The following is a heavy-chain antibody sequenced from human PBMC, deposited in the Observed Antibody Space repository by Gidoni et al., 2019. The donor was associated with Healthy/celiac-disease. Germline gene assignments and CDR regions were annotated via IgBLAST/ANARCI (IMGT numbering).Heavy chain of an antibody. D-gene: IGHD1-7*01. CDR1: GFTFSNAW. Sequence: EVQLVESGGGLVKPGGSLRLSCAASGFTFSNAWMSGVRQAPGKGLELVGRIKSKTDGGTTDYAAPVKGRFTISRDDSKNTLYLQMNSLKTEDTAVYYCTTSPTHSITGTIWSVGAFDIWGQGTMVTVSS. J-gene: IGHJ3*02. CDR3: TTSPTHSITGTIWSVGAFDI. CDR2: IKSKTDGGTT. V-gene: IGHV3-15*01.